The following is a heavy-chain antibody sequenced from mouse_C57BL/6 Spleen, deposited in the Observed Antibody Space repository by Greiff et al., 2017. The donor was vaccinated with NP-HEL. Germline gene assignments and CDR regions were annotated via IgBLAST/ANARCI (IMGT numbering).Heavy chain of an antibody. V-gene: IGHV3-6*01. Sequence: ESGPGLVKPSQSLSLTCSVTGYSITSGYYWNWIRQFPGNKLEWMGYISYDGSNNYNPSLKNRISHTRDTSKNQFFLKLNSVTTEDTATYYCARDEGIRSYFDYWGQGTTRTVSS. CDR2: ISYDGSN. CDR1: GYSITSGYY. CDR3: ARDEGIRSYFDY. J-gene: IGHJ2*01.